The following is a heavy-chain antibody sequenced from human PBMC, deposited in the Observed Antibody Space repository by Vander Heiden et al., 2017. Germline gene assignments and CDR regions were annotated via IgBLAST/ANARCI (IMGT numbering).Heavy chain of an antibody. V-gene: IGHV3-33*01. Sequence: QVQLVESGGGVVQPGRSLRLSCAASGFTFSSHGMHWVRQAPGKGLEWVAVIWYDGSNKYYADSVKGRFTISRDNSKNTLYLQMNSLRAEDTAVYYCARDIRGIVVVPAATFDYWGQGTLVTVSS. D-gene: IGHD2-2*01. CDR1: GFTFSSHG. CDR3: ARDIRGIVVVPAATFDY. CDR2: IWYDGSNK. J-gene: IGHJ4*02.